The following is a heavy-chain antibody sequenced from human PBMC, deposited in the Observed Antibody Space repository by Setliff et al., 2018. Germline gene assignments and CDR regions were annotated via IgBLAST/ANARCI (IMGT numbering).Heavy chain of an antibody. Sequence: ASVKVSCKASGYTFAGYYLHWVQQAPGQGLQWMGWINPNTGETDYAPRFQGRVTMTRDTSLSTAYMEVRSLRSDDTAVYYCARVLFGDLFSWFDPWGQGTLVTV. D-gene: IGHD3-10*02. J-gene: IGHJ5*02. CDR1: GYTFAGYY. CDR2: INPNTGET. CDR3: ARVLFGDLFSWFDP. V-gene: IGHV1-2*02.